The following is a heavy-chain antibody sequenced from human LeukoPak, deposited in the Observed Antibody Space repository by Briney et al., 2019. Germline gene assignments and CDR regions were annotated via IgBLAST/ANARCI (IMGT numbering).Heavy chain of an antibody. Sequence: SETLSLTCAVYGGSFSGYYWSWIRQPPGKGLEWIGEISHSGSTKYNPSLKSRVTISVDTSKNHFSLKLSSVTAADTAVYYCARVDSTYGYAGGNYFDSWGQGTLVTVSS. J-gene: IGHJ4*02. D-gene: IGHD5-18*01. CDR2: ISHSGST. V-gene: IGHV4-34*01. CDR1: GGSFSGYY. CDR3: ARVDSTYGYAGGNYFDS.